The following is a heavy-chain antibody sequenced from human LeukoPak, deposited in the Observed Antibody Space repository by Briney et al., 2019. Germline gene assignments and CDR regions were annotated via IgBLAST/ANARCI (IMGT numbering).Heavy chain of an antibody. Sequence: PGGSLRLSCAASGFTFSSHSMNWVRQAPGKGLEWVSSISSSSSYIYYADSVKGRFTISRDNAKNSLYLQMNSLRAEDTAVYYCARDGSSWRLYYYYGMDVWGQGTTVTVSS. J-gene: IGHJ6*02. D-gene: IGHD6-13*01. CDR1: GFTFSSHS. V-gene: IGHV3-21*01. CDR2: ISSSSSYI. CDR3: ARDGSSWRLYYYYGMDV.